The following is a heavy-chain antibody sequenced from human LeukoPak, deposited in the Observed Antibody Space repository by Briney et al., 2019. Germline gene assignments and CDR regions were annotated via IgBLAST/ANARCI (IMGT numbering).Heavy chain of an antibody. CDR2: INHSGST. CDR1: GGSFSGYY. Sequence: PSETLSLTCAVYGGSFSGYYWSWIRQPPGKGLEWIGEINHSGSTNYNPSLKSRVTISVDTSKNQFSLKLSSVTAADTAVYYCARRLRHFDPWGQGTLVTVSS. J-gene: IGHJ5*02. D-gene: IGHD3-10*01. CDR3: ARRLRHFDP. V-gene: IGHV4-34*01.